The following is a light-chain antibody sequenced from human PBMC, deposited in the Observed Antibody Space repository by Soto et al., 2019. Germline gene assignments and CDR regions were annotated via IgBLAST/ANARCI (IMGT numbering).Light chain of an antibody. CDR2: EVS. CDR3: RSYTSSNTVV. J-gene: IGLJ2*01. Sequence: QSALTQPASVSGSPGQSITISCTGTSRDVGGYVSWYQQHPGKAPKLMIYEVSNRPSGVSNRFSGSKSGNTASLTISGLQAEDETDHYCRSYTSSNTVVFGGGTKLTVL. CDR1: SRDVGGY. V-gene: IGLV2-14*01.